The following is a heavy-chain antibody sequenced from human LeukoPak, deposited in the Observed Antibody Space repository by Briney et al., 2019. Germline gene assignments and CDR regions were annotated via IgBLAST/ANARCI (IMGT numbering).Heavy chain of an antibody. CDR2: IKQDGSEK. CDR3: ATVASGGARAH. D-gene: IGHD3-16*01. J-gene: IGHJ4*02. CDR1: GFTFSSYW. V-gene: IGHV3-7*01. Sequence: GGSLRLSCAASGFTFSSYWMSWVRQAPGKGLEWVANIKQDGSEKYYVDSVKGRFTISRDNAKNSLYLQMNSLRAEDTAVYYCATVASGGARAHWGQGTLVTVSS.